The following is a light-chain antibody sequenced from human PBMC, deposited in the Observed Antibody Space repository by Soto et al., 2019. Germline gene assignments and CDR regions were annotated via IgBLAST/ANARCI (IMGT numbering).Light chain of an antibody. J-gene: IGKJ1*01. CDR3: LQDYGWPKT. Sequence: ERVMTQSPATLSVSPGERATLSCRASQSVSNKLAWYQFKPGQAPRLLIYGASTRATGVPTRFSGSGSGTEFTLTIGSLQSEDFAVYYCLQDYGWPKTFGQGTEVEIK. CDR1: QSVSNK. V-gene: IGKV3-15*01. CDR2: GAS.